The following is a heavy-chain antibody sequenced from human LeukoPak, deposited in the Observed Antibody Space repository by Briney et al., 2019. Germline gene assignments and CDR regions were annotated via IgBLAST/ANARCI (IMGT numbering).Heavy chain of an antibody. CDR2: VYYTGTT. CDR3: ARLSQLSRYFYMDV. J-gene: IGHJ6*03. CDR1: GDSISSYY. D-gene: IGHD2/OR15-2a*01. V-gene: IGHV4-59*08. Sequence: SETLSLTCTVSGDSISSYYWSWIRQPPGKGLEYIGYVYYTGTTIYNPSLKSRVTISVDTSKNQFSLRLTSVTAADTALYYCARLSQLSRYFYMDVWGKGTTVTVSS.